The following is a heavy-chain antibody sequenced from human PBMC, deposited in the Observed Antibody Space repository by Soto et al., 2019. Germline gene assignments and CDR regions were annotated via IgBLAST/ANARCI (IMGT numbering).Heavy chain of an antibody. CDR2: IIPILGIA. J-gene: IGHJ4*02. Sequence: QVQLVQSGAEVQKPGSSVKVSCKASGGTFSSYTISWVRQAPGQGLEWMGRIIPILGIANYAQKFQGRVTITADQSTSTAYMELSSLRSEDTAVYYCASEGGGGYGDYGEDYWGQGTLVTVSS. CDR1: GGTFSSYT. V-gene: IGHV1-69*02. D-gene: IGHD4-17*01. CDR3: ASEGGGGYGDYGEDY.